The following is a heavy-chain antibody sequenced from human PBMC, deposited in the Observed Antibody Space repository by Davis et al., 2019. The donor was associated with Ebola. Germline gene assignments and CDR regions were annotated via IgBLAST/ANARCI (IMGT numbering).Heavy chain of an antibody. Sequence: ASVTVSCKASGYTFTSYGISWVRQPPRQGLAWMGWIRTYNGNTNFAQKLQGRVTMTTDTSTSSAYMELRSLRSDDTAVYYCARMAAAGTKLDVWGQGTTVTVSS. CDR1: GYTFTSYG. CDR3: ARMAAAGTKLDV. J-gene: IGHJ6*02. CDR2: IRTYNGNT. V-gene: IGHV1-18*04. D-gene: IGHD6-13*01.